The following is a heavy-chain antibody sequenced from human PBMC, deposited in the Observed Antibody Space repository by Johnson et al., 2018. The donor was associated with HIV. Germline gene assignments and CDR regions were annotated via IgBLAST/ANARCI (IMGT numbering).Heavy chain of an antibody. V-gene: IGHV3-30*04. J-gene: IGHJ3*02. Sequence: QMLLVESGGGVVQPGRSLRLSCAASGFTFSSYAMHWVRQAPGKGLEWVAVISYDGSNKYYADSVKGRFTISRDNAKNSLYLQMNSLRAEDTAVYYCASPGVVVVITRLGHDAFDIWGQGTMVTVSS. CDR1: GFTFSSYA. CDR3: ASPGVVVVITRLGHDAFDI. CDR2: ISYDGSNK. D-gene: IGHD3-22*01.